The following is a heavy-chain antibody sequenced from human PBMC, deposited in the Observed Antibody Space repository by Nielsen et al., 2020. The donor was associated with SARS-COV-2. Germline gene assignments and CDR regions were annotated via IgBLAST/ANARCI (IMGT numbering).Heavy chain of an antibody. CDR3: AKDPGDGHYGDYVVQGMDV. J-gene: IGHJ6*02. CDR2: IRSYANEYAT. V-gene: IGHV3-73*01. D-gene: IGHD4-17*01. Sequence: GESLKISCVASGFTFSGSAMHWVRQASGKGLEWLGRIRSYANEYATAYAASVKGRFTISRDDSKNTAYLQMNSLRAEDTALYYCAKDPGDGHYGDYVVQGMDVWGQGTTVTVSS. CDR1: GFTFSGSA.